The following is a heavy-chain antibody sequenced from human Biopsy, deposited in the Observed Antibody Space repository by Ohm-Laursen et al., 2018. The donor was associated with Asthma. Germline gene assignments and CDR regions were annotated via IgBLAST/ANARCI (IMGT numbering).Heavy chain of an antibody. D-gene: IGHD1-26*01. J-gene: IGHJ4*02. Sequence: TLSLTCAVSGGSISSGDYSWSWIRQPPGKGLEWIGYIYHTGGTYYNASLKSRVTISVDRSKNQFSLNLTSGTAADTAVYYCARGVGVAFDDWGQGTLVTVSS. V-gene: IGHV4-30-2*01. CDR3: ARGVGVAFDD. CDR2: IYHTGGT. CDR1: GGSISSGDYS.